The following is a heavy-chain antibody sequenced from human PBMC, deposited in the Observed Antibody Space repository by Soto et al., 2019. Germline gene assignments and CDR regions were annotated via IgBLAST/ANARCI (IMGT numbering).Heavy chain of an antibody. V-gene: IGHV3-23*01. CDR2: ISGSGGST. J-gene: IGHJ4*02. CDR3: AKDGKGHYGGSTFDY. D-gene: IGHD4-17*01. Sequence: GGSLRLSCAASGFTFSSYAMSWVRQAPGKGLEWVSAISGSGGSTYYADSVKGRFTISRDNSKNTLYPQMNSLRAEDTAVYYCAKDGKGHYGGSTFDYWGQGTLVTVSS. CDR1: GFTFSSYA.